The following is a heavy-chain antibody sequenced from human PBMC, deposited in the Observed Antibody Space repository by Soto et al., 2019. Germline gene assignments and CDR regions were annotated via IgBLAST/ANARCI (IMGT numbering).Heavy chain of an antibody. D-gene: IGHD4-4*01. J-gene: IGHJ6*02. V-gene: IGHV1-69*12. CDR3: ARDRVMRGNSYYYGMDV. CDR2: IIPKFATP. Sequence: QVLLMQSGAEVKKPGSSMKVSCKTSGGTFSSFAISWVRLVPGQGLEWMGVIIPKFATPTYAQTFQGRVSITADESTSTAYMELSSLRSEDTAVYYCARDRVMRGNSYYYGMDVWGQGTTVTVSS. CDR1: GGTFSSFA.